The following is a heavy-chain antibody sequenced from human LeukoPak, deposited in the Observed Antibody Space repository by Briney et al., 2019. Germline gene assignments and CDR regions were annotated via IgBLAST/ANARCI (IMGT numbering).Heavy chain of an antibody. J-gene: IGHJ4*02. Sequence: GGSLRLSCAASGFTFSSYAMSWVRQAPGKGLEWVSAISGSDGSTYYADSVKGRFTISRDNSKNTLYLQMNSLRAEDTAVYYCAKDPITMIVVVNYSDYWGQGTLVTVSS. D-gene: IGHD3-22*01. CDR2: ISGSDGST. CDR3: AKDPITMIVVVNYSDY. CDR1: GFTFSSYA. V-gene: IGHV3-23*01.